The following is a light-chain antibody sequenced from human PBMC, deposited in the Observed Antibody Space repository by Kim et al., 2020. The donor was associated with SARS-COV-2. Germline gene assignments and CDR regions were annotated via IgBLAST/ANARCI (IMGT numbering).Light chain of an antibody. Sequence: DIQMTQSPPTLSAAVGDRVTITCRASQSVSSWLAWYQQKPGKAPKLLIYKASTLEGGVPSRFSGRGSGTEFTHTITSLQPDDSATYSYRQYDSHPYTVGQGTKVDIK. J-gene: IGKJ2*01. CDR2: KAS. CDR3: RQYDSHPYT. V-gene: IGKV1-5*03. CDR1: QSVSSW.